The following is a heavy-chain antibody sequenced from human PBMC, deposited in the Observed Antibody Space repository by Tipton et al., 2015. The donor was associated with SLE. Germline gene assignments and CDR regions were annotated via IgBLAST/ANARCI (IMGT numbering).Heavy chain of an antibody. CDR3: ARWGAQLGTDNWFDP. Sequence: GLVKPSETLSLTCAVYGGSFSGYYWSWIRQPPGKGLEWIGYIYHSASTNYNPSLKSRVTISVDTSKNQFSLKLSSVTAADTAVYYCARWGAQLGTDNWFDPWGQGTLVTVSS. D-gene: IGHD1-14*01. V-gene: IGHV4-59*01. CDR2: IYHSAST. J-gene: IGHJ5*02. CDR1: GGSFSGYY.